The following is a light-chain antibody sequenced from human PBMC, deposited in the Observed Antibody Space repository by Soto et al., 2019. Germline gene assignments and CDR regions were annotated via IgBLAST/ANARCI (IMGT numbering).Light chain of an antibody. J-gene: IGKJ4*01. CDR1: QHMTTTY. CDR3: QQYDSSFT. Sequence: PGERATLSCTASQHMTTTYIAWYQQKFGQAPRLLIYGASTRATGTPDRFTGGGFGTDFTLTISRVEPEDFAVYYCQQYDSSFTFGGGTKVEMK. V-gene: IGKV3-20*01. CDR2: GAS.